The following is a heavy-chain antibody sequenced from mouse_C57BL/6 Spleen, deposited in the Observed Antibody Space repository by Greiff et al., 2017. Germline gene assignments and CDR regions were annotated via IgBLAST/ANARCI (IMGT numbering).Heavy chain of an antibody. Sequence: QVQLKQSGPGLVAPSQSLSITCTVSGFSLTSYGVHWVRQPPGKGLEWLVVIWSDGSTTNNSALKDRLSISKDNSKSQGFLKMNSLQTDDTAMYYCARHRGQLRVRGEAMDYWGQGTSVTVSS. CDR3: ARHRGQLRVRGEAMDY. D-gene: IGHD3-2*02. J-gene: IGHJ4*01. V-gene: IGHV2-6-1*01. CDR1: GFSLTSYG. CDR2: IWSDGST.